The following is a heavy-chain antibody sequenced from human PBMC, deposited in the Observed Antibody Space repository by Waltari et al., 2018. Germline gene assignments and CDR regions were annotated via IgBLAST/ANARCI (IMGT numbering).Heavy chain of an antibody. CDR1: GGPISSSSYY. J-gene: IGHJ4*02. Sequence: QLQLQESGPGLVKPSETLSLTCTVSGGPISSSSYYWGWIRQPPGKGLEWIGSIYYSGSTYYNPSLKSRVTISVDTSKNQFSLKLSSVTAADTAVYYCANHPSGYSYLYYFDYWGQGTLVTVSS. CDR3: ANHPSGYSYLYYFDY. D-gene: IGHD5-18*01. CDR2: IYYSGST. V-gene: IGHV4-39*07.